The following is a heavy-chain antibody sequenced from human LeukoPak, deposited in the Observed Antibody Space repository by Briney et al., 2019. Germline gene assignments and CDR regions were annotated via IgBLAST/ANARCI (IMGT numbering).Heavy chain of an antibody. Sequence: SETLSLTCSVSGGSFSSSNYYWGWIRQPPGKGLEWIGYIYYSGSTNYNPSLKSRVTISVDTSKNQFSLKLSSVTAADTAVYYCARAEPDILTGYYWFDPWGQGTLVTVSS. CDR2: IYYSGST. CDR1: GGSFSSSNYY. J-gene: IGHJ5*02. V-gene: IGHV4-61*01. CDR3: ARAEPDILTGYYWFDP. D-gene: IGHD3-9*01.